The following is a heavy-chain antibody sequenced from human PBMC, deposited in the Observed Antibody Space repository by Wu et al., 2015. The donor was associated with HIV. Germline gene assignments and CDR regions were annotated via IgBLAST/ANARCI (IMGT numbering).Heavy chain of an antibody. CDR1: GYTFTSYD. J-gene: IGHJ4*02. CDR2: MNPNSGNT. V-gene: IGHV1-8*01. D-gene: IGHD7-27*01. CDR3: ARIGIENWGHTYYFDY. Sequence: QVQLVQSGAEVKKPGASVKVSCKASGYTFTSYDINWVRQATGQGLEWMGWMNPNSGNTGYAQKFQGRVTMTRNTSISTAYMELSRLRSEDTAVYYCARIGIENWGHTYYFDYWGPGNPGSTVSS.